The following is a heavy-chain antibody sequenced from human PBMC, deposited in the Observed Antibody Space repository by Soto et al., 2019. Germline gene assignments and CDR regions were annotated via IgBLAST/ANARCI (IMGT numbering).Heavy chain of an antibody. Sequence: GGSLRLSCAASGFTFSSYDMHWVRQATGKGLEWVSAIGTAGDTYYPGSVKGRFTISRENAKNSLYLQMNSLRAGDTAVYYCARGALGYCTNGVCYGWFDPWGQGTLVTVSS. CDR3: ARGALGYCTNGVCYGWFDP. J-gene: IGHJ5*02. CDR2: IGTAGDT. CDR1: GFTFSSYD. V-gene: IGHV3-13*01. D-gene: IGHD2-8*01.